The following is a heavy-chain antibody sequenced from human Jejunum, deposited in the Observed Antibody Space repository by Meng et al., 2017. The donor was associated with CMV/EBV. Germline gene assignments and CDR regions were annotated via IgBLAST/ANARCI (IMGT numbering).Heavy chain of an antibody. CDR1: SLSSYS. D-gene: IGHD2-2*01. J-gene: IGHJ4*02. V-gene: IGHV3-21*06. CDR3: ARDPDYSTNWYGGGDF. Sequence: SLSSYSMNWIRQAPGKGLEWVSSISSTVGLTYYADSMKGRFTISRDNGRNSLYLQMDSLRAEDTAVYYCARDPDYSTNWYGGGDFWGQGALVTVSS. CDR2: ISSTVGLT.